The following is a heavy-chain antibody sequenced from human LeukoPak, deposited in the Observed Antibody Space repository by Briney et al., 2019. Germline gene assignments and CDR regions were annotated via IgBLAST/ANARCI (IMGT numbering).Heavy chain of an antibody. J-gene: IGHJ6*03. Sequence: PGGSLRLSCAASGFTFSSYAMSWVRQAPGKGLEWVSAISGSGGSTYYADSVKGRFTISRDNSKNTLYLQMNSLRAEDTAVYYCAKSLPGSCWQYYYYMDVWGKGTTVTVSS. CDR2: ISGSGGST. CDR3: AKSLPGSCWQYYYYMDV. D-gene: IGHD6-13*01. CDR1: GFTFSSYA. V-gene: IGHV3-23*01.